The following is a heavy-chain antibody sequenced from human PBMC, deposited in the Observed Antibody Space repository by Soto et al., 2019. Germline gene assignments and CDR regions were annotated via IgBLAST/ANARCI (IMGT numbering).Heavy chain of an antibody. CDR2: IAYDGYKE. V-gene: IGHV3-30*18. Sequence: GGSLRLSCAASGLTFRSYGMHWVRQAPGKGLEWVALIAYDGYKEYYADSVKGRFTISRDNSKNTLFLQMNSLRAEDTAVYYCAKDMHNWNYGVVGSFYGMDVWGQGTTVTVSS. D-gene: IGHD1-7*01. CDR3: AKDMHNWNYGVVGSFYGMDV. J-gene: IGHJ6*02. CDR1: GLTFRSYG.